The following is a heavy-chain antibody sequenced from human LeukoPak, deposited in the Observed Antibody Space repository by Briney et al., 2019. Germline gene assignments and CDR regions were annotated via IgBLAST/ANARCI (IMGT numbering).Heavy chain of an antibody. D-gene: IGHD2/OR15-2a*01. CDR3: ALSVSRYCSSTTCYLNWFDP. CDR2: IYYTGST. V-gene: IGHV4-39*07. Sequence: SETLSLTCTVSGGSIASSSYYWVWIRQPPGKGLEWIGSIYYTGSTYYNPSLRSRVTISVDTSKNEFSLKLSSVTAADTAVYFCALSVSRYCSSTTCYLNWFDPWGQGTPVTVSS. J-gene: IGHJ5*02. CDR1: GGSIASSSYY.